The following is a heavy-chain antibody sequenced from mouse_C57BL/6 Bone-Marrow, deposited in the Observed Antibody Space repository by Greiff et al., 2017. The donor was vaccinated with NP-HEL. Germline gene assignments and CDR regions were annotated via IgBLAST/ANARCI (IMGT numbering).Heavy chain of an antibody. D-gene: IGHD1-1*01. V-gene: IGHV1-64*01. J-gene: IGHJ3*01. CDR1: GYTFTSYW. CDR3: ASGYYGSGFAY. Sequence: QVQLKQPGAELVKPGASVKLSCKASGYTFTSYWMHWVKQRPGQGLEWIGMIHPNSGSTNYNEKFKSKATLTVDKSSSTAYMQLSSLTSEDSAVYYCASGYYGSGFAYWGQGTLVTVSA. CDR2: IHPNSGST.